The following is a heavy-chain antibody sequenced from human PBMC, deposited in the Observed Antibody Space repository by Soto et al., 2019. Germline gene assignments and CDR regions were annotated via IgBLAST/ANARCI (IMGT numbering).Heavy chain of an antibody. CDR2: IKQDGSEK. V-gene: IGHV3-7*01. J-gene: IGHJ4*02. Sequence: EVQLVESGGGLVQPGGSLRLSCEASGFTFSSYWMTWVRQAPGKGLEWVANIKQDGSEKYYVDSVKGRFTISRDNAKNXLYLQMNSLRDEDTAVYYCARDRNELMVYVRRYDYWGQGTLVTVSS. CDR1: GFTFSSYW. CDR3: ARDRNELMVYVRRYDY. D-gene: IGHD2-8*01.